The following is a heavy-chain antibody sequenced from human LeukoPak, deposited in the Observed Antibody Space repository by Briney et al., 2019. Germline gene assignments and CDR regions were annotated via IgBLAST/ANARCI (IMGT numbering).Heavy chain of an antibody. Sequence: GGSLRLSCAASGFTVSSNYMSWIRQAPGKGLEWVSVVYIGGSIYYADSVKGRFTISRDNSKNTLYLQMNSLRAEDTAVYYCAKEVGITTAGLVAFEDWGQGTLVTVSS. V-gene: IGHV3-53*05. D-gene: IGHD6-13*01. J-gene: IGHJ4*02. CDR3: AKEVGITTAGLVAFED. CDR2: VYIGGSI. CDR1: GFTVSSNY.